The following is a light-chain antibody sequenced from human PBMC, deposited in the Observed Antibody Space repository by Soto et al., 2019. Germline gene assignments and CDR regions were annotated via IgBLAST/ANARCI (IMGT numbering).Light chain of an antibody. Sequence: QAVVTQPPSVSGAPGQRVTISCTGSSSSIGAGFDVHWYQQLPGTAPKLLIFGNTNRPSGVPDRFSGSKSGTSASLAITGLQAEDEADYYCQSYDSSVVFGGGTKLTVL. CDR1: SSSIGAGFD. V-gene: IGLV1-40*01. J-gene: IGLJ2*01. CDR2: GNT. CDR3: QSYDSSVV.